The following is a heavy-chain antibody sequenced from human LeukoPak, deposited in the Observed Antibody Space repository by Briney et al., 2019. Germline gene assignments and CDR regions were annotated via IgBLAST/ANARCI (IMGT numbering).Heavy chain of an antibody. CDR1: GFTFSSYW. V-gene: IGHV3-74*01. D-gene: IGHD1/OR15-1a*01. CDR3: ATNWNRGAVDY. Sequence: GGSLRLSCVASGFTFSSYWMHWVRQDPRKGLVWVSRINGDGRNINYADSVRGRFTISRDNAKNSLYLQMNSLRTEDTAVYYCATNWNRGAVDYWGQGTLVTVSS. J-gene: IGHJ4*02. CDR2: INGDGRNI.